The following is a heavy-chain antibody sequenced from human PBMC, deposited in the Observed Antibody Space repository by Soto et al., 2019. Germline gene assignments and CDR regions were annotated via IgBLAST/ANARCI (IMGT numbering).Heavy chain of an antibody. V-gene: IGHV1-69*01. Sequence: QVQLVQSGAEVKKPGSSVKVSCKASGGSFSSYAISWVRQAPGQGLEWMGGIIPIFGTANYAQKFQGRVTMTADESTSTAYMELSSLRSEDTAVYYCARGGGYCSSTSCSEYYYYGMDVWGQGTTVTVSS. J-gene: IGHJ6*02. CDR3: ARGGGYCSSTSCSEYYYYGMDV. D-gene: IGHD2-2*01. CDR2: IIPIFGTA. CDR1: GGSFSSYA.